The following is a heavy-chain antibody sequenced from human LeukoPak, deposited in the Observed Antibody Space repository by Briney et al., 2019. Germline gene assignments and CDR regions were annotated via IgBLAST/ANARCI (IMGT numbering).Heavy chain of an antibody. Sequence: GGSLTLSCAPSGFTFSSYAMSWVRPPPGKGLEWVSYICRSGGSAYYADSVKGRFTISRDNSKNTLYLQMNSLRAEDTAVYYCARYSLYRTGDFDYWGQGTLATVSS. CDR2: ICRSGGSA. V-gene: IGHV3-23*01. D-gene: IGHD7-27*01. CDR1: GFTFSSYA. CDR3: ARYSLYRTGDFDY. J-gene: IGHJ4*02.